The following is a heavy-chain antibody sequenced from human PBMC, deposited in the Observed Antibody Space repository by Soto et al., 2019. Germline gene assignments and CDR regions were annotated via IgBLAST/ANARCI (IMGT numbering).Heavy chain of an antibody. D-gene: IGHD3-22*01. V-gene: IGHV3-23*01. J-gene: IGHJ4*02. Sequence: GGSLRLSCAASGCTFSSYGMSWVRQAPGKGLEWVSAISGSGGSTYYADSVKGRFTISRDNAKNSLYLQMSSLGADDTAVYYCARGYFFDSSRYYADYWGQGTLVTVSS. CDR1: GCTFSSYG. CDR3: ARGYFFDSSRYYADY. CDR2: ISGSGGST.